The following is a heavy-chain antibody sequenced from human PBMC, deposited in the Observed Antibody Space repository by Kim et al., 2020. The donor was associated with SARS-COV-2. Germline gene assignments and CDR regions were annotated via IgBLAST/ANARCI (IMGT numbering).Heavy chain of an antibody. J-gene: IGHJ6*02. CDR3: AKTQQLAGDYYYYGMDV. Sequence: VKGRFTISRDNSKNSLYLQMNSLRTEDTALYYCAKTQQLAGDYYYYGMDVWGQGTTVTVSS. V-gene: IGHV3-43*01. D-gene: IGHD6-13*01.